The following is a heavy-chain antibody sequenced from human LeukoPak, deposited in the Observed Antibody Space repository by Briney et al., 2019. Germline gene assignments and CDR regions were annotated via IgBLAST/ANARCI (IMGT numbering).Heavy chain of an antibody. CDR1: GGSFSGYY. J-gene: IGHJ3*02. D-gene: IGHD3-16*02. V-gene: IGHV4-34*01. Sequence: PSETLSLTCAVYGGSFSGYYWSWIRQPPGKGLEWIGEINHSGSTNYNPSLKSRVTISVDTSKNQFSLKLSSVTAADTAVYYCASWPYYDYVWGSYRYVGLAFDIWGQGTMVTVSS. CDR3: ASWPYYDYVWGSYRYVGLAFDI. CDR2: INHSGST.